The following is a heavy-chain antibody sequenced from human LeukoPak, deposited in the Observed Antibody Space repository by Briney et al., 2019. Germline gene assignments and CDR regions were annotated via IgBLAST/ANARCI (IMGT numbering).Heavy chain of an antibody. D-gene: IGHD2-21*02. V-gene: IGHV4-39*01. Sequence: PSETLSLTCTVSGGSISSSSYYWGWIRQPPGKGLEWIGSIYYSGSTYHNPSLKSRVTISVDTSKNQFSLKLSSVTAADTAVYYCARLVGGDGRSEFDYWGQGTLVTVSS. CDR3: ARLVGGDGRSEFDY. CDR1: GGSISSSSYY. J-gene: IGHJ4*02. CDR2: IYYSGST.